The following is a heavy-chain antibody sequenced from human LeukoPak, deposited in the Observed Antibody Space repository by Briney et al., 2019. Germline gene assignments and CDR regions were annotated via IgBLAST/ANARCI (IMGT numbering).Heavy chain of an antibody. V-gene: IGHV4-59*01. D-gene: IGHD4-4*01. J-gene: IGHJ5*02. CDR3: ARAGPRSNLGNWFDP. Sequence: KPSETLSLTCAVYGGSFSGYYWSWIRQPPGKGLEWIGYIYYSGSTNYNPSLKSRVTISVDTSKNQFSLKLSSVTAADTAVYYCARAGPRSNLGNWFDPWGQGTLVTVSS. CDR2: IYYSGST. CDR1: GGSFSGYY.